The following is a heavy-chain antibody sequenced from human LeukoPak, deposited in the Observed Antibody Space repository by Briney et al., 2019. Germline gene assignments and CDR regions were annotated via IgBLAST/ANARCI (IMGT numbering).Heavy chain of an antibody. V-gene: IGHV1-46*01. D-gene: IGHD1-26*01. CDR2: INPTGGST. Sequence: GASVKVSCKASGYTFPSYFMHWVRQAPGQGLEWMGIINPTGGSTTYAQKFQGRVTMTRDTSTSTVYMELSSLRSDDTAVYYCAGCIVGATTLDYWGQGTLVTVSS. CDR1: GYTFPSYF. J-gene: IGHJ4*02. CDR3: AGCIVGATTLDY.